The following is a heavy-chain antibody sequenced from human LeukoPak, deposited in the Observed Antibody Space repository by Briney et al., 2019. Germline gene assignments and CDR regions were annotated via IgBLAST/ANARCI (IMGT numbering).Heavy chain of an antibody. CDR1: GFTFNTYW. Sequence: GGSLRLSCIASGFTFNTYWMTWVRQAPGKGLEWVANINQDGSEKYYVDSVKGRFTISRDNAKNSLYLQMNSLRAEDTARYYCARDSGSYAFDIWGQGTMVTVSS. V-gene: IGHV3-7*04. J-gene: IGHJ3*02. CDR2: INQDGSEK. D-gene: IGHD1-26*01. CDR3: ARDSGSYAFDI.